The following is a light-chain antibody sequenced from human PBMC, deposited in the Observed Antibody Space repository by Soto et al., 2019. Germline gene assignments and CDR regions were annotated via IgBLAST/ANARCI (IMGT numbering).Light chain of an antibody. CDR2: AAS. V-gene: IGKV1-9*01. CDR3: QQLNSYPVT. Sequence: IQLTQSPSSLSASVGDRVTITCRASQGISSYLAWYQQKPGKAPKLLIHAASTLQSGVPSRFSGSGSGTDFTLTISSLQPEDSATYYCQQLNSYPVTFGPGTKVDIK. CDR1: QGISSY. J-gene: IGKJ3*01.